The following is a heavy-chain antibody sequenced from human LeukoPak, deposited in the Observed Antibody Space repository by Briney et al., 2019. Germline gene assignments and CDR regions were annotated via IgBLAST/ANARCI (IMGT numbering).Heavy chain of an antibody. Sequence: SETLSLTCAVSGGSISSSSWWTWVRQPPGKGLEWIGEIYHSGSTNYNPSLKSRVTISVDKSKNQFSLSLSSVTAADTAVYYCARVQCSSTSCYEDYWGQGTLVTVSS. CDR1: GGSISSSSW. CDR2: IYHSGST. D-gene: IGHD2-2*01. CDR3: ARVQCSSTSCYEDY. J-gene: IGHJ4*02. V-gene: IGHV4-4*02.